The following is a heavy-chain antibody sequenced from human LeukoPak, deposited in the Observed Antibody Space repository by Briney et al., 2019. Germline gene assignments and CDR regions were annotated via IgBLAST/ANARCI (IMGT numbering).Heavy chain of an antibody. D-gene: IGHD6-19*01. CDR1: GFTFSSYA. J-gene: IGHJ2*01. Sequence: GGSLRLSCAASGFTFSSYAMHWVRQAPGKGLEWVAVISYDGSNKYYADSVKGRFTISRDNSKNTLYLQMNSLRAEDTAVYYCARVFYSIAVAGYFDLWGRGTLVTVSS. V-gene: IGHV3-30-3*01. CDR3: ARVFYSIAVAGYFDL. CDR2: ISYDGSNK.